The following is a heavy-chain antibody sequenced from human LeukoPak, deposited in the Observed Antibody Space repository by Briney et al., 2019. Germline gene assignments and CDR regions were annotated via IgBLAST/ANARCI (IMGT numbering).Heavy chain of an antibody. V-gene: IGHV3-21*01. D-gene: IGHD3-3*01. CDR1: GFTFSSYA. J-gene: IGHJ4*02. CDR2: ISSSSSYI. CDR3: ARDGGVSSVAFWSDF. Sequence: GGSLRLSCAASGFTFSSYAMSWVRQAPGKGLEWVSSISSSSSYIYYADSVKGRFTISRDNAKNSLYLQMNSLRAEDTAVYYCARDGGVSSVAFWSDFWGQGTLVTVSS.